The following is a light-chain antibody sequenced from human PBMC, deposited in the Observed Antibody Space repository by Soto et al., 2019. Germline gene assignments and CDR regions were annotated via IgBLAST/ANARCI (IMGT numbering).Light chain of an antibody. CDR3: QQYENLPT. Sequence: DIHMTQSPSSLSASLGDRVTITCQASQNINNDLNWYQQKPGRAPKLLIYDASNLEAGVPSRFRGSGSGTDFTFTISRLQPEDIATYYCQQYENLPTFGQGTRLEI. CDR1: QNINND. CDR2: DAS. V-gene: IGKV1-33*01. J-gene: IGKJ5*01.